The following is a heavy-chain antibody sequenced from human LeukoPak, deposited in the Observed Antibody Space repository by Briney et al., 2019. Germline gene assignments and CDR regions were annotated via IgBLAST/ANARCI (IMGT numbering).Heavy chain of an antibody. V-gene: IGHV3-64*01. CDR3: ARVYSGGYYDY. CDR2: ISNNGGST. Sequence: GGSLRLSCAASGFTFSSYSMHWVRQAPGKGLEYVSSISNNGGSTYYANSVKGRFTISSDNSKNTLYLQMGSLRVEDMAVYYCARVYSGGYYDYWGQGTLVTVSS. CDR1: GFTFSSYS. D-gene: IGHD1-26*01. J-gene: IGHJ4*02.